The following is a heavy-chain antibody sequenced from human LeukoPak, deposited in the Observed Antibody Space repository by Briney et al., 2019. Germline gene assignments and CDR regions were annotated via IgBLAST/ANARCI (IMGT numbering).Heavy chain of an antibody. J-gene: IGHJ4*02. CDR2: ISYDGSNK. Sequence: GGSLRLSCAASGFTFSSYAMSWVRQAPGKGLEWVAVISYDGSNKYYADSVKGRFTISRDNSKNTLYLQMNSLRAEDTAVYYCAKLDDSSGYLFDYWGQGTLVTVSS. CDR3: AKLDDSSGYLFDY. D-gene: IGHD3-22*01. V-gene: IGHV3-30*18. CDR1: GFTFSSYA.